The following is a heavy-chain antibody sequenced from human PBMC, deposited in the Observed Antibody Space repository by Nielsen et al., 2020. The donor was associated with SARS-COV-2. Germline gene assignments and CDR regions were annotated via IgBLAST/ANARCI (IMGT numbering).Heavy chain of an antibody. Sequence: GESLKISCATSGFTFSSHALHWVRQAPGKGLQWMAIISYDGTEHYADSVKGRFTISRDNSKNTLYLQMNSLRAEDTAVYYCAKDGSDSSGGFDYWGQGTLVTVSS. J-gene: IGHJ4*02. D-gene: IGHD3-22*01. CDR3: AKDGSDSSGGFDY. CDR1: GFTFSSHA. V-gene: IGHV3-30*04. CDR2: ISYDGTE.